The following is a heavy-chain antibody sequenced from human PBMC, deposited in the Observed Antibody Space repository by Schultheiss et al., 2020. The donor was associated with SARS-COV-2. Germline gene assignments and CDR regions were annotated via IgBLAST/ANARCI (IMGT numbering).Heavy chain of an antibody. CDR3: ARDSGAAAGWDYFDY. V-gene: IGHV4-4*02. CDR1: GGSLSSHNW. J-gene: IGHJ4*02. Sequence: SETLSLTCAVSGGSLSSHNWWSWVRQPPGKGLEWIGDIYHSGSTNYNPSLKSRVTISVDKSKNQFSLKLSSVTAADTAVYYCARDSGAAAGWDYFDYWGQGTLVTVSS. CDR2: IYHSGST. D-gene: IGHD6-13*01.